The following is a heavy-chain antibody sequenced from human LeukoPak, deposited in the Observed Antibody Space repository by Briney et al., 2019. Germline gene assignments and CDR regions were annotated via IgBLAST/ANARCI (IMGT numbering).Heavy chain of an antibody. V-gene: IGHV4-39*01. CDR1: GGSISSSDYY. CDR2: ISYSGST. Sequence: SETLSLTCTVSGGSISSSDYYWDWIRQPPGKGLEWIASISYSGSTYYNPSLKSQVTISVDTPKNQFSLKLSSVTAADTSVYYCARQGISGNAAFDYWGQGTLVTVSS. D-gene: IGHD5-12*01. J-gene: IGHJ4*02. CDR3: ARQGISGNAAFDY.